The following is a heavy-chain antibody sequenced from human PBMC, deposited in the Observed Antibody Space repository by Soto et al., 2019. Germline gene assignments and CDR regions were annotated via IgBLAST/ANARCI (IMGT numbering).Heavy chain of an antibody. J-gene: IGHJ5*02. Sequence: PSETLSLTCTVSGGSISSGGYYWSWIRQHPGKGLEWIGYIYYSGSTYYNPSLKSRVTISVDTSKNQFSLKLSSVTAADTAVYYCAILRSRHYGSGSYMVGWFDPWGQGTLVTVSS. D-gene: IGHD3-10*01. V-gene: IGHV4-31*03. CDR2: IYYSGST. CDR1: GGSISSGGYY. CDR3: AILRSRHYGSGSYMVGWFDP.